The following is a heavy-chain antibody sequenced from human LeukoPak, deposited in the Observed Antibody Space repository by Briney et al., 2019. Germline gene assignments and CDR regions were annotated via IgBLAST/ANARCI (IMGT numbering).Heavy chain of an antibody. CDR2: ISYDGRNR. CDR3: ARESYCGGDCYSGIDY. D-gene: IGHD2-21*02. V-gene: IGHV3-30*01. J-gene: IGHJ4*02. Sequence: GRSLRLFNAASGFTFSSYAMHWVRQAPGKGLETAAVISYDGRNRCYADSVKGRFTNSRDNSKSTLYLQMNSLRAEDTAVYYCARESYCGGDCYSGIDYWGQGTLVTVSS. CDR1: GFTFSSYA.